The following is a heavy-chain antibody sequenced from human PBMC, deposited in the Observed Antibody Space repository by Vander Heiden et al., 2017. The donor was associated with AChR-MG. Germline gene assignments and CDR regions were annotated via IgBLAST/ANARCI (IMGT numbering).Heavy chain of an antibody. CDR3: TRDRAAAGVNWFDP. D-gene: IGHD6-13*01. J-gene: IGHJ5*02. CDR2: IYYSGRT. Sequence: QVQLQESGPGLVKPSETLSLTCTVSGGSISSSYWSWIRQPPGKGLEWIGYIYYSGRTNYNPALKSRVTISVDTSKNQLSRKLRSVTAAETAVYYCTRDRAAAGVNWFDPWGQGTLVTVSS. CDR1: GGSISSSY. V-gene: IGHV4-59*01.